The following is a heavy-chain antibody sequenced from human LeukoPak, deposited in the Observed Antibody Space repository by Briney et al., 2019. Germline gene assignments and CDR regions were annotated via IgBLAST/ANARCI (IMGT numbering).Heavy chain of an antibody. J-gene: IGHJ4*02. CDR2: INTDERTT. Sequence: SGGSLRLSCTASGSPFSNYWMHWVRQAPGKGLLWVSRINTDERTTDYADSVEGRFTISRDNARNTLYLQMNSLRPEDTAVYYCARGARGSGWRGFDYWGQGTLVTVSS. V-gene: IGHV3-74*01. CDR3: ARGARGSGWRGFDY. CDR1: GSPFSNYW. D-gene: IGHD6-19*01.